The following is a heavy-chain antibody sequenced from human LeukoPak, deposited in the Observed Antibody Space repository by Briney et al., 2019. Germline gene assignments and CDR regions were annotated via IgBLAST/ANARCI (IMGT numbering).Heavy chain of an antibody. V-gene: IGHV3-64*01. D-gene: IGHD3-16*02. Sequence: GGSLRLSCAASGFTFSSYAMHWVRQAPGKGLEYVSAISSNGGSTYYANSVKGRFTISRDNSKNTLYLQMGSLRAEDMAVYYCAREYYDYVWGSYPGEGYFDYWGQGTLVTVSS. CDR3: AREYYDYVWGSYPGEGYFDY. CDR2: ISSNGGST. CDR1: GFTFSSYA. J-gene: IGHJ4*02.